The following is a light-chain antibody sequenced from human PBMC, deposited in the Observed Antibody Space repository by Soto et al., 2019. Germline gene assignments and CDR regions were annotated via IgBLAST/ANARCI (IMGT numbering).Light chain of an antibody. CDR1: QNIITF. CDR2: AAS. CDR3: QQGYDTPIT. J-gene: IGKJ5*01. Sequence: DTAMTQSLASLSASVGDRVTIPCRASQNIITFLNWYQQKPGQAPKFLIYAASSLQSGVPSRFSGRGSGTDFTLTITSLQPEDFATYFCQQGYDTPITFGQGTRLKIK. V-gene: IGKV1-39*01.